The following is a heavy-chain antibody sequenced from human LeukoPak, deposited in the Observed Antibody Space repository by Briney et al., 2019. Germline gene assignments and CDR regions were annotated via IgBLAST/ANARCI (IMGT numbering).Heavy chain of an antibody. CDR2: IYPGDSDT. CDR1: GYSFTSYW. CDR3: ASTRGYYDSSAIFHPFDY. D-gene: IGHD3-22*01. J-gene: IGHJ4*02. Sequence: RGESLKISCKGSGYSFTSYWIGWVRQMPGKGLEWMGIIYPGDSDTRYSPSFQGQVTISADKSISTAYLQWSSLKASDIAMYYCASTRGYYDSSAIFHPFDYWGQGTLVTVSS. V-gene: IGHV5-51*01.